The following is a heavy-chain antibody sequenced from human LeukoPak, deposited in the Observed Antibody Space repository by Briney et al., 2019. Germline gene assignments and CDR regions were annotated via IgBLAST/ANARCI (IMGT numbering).Heavy chain of an antibody. CDR2: IKHDGSEK. J-gene: IGHJ4*02. D-gene: IGHD6-19*01. CDR3: ARTGHSSGWSAYFDY. Sequence: AGGSLRLSCAASGFTFSSYWMSWVRQAPGKGLEWVANIKHDGSEKYYVDSVKGRFTISRDDAKNSLYLQMNSLRVEDTAVYYCARTGHSSGWSAYFDYWGQGTLVTVSS. V-gene: IGHV3-7*01. CDR1: GFTFSSYW.